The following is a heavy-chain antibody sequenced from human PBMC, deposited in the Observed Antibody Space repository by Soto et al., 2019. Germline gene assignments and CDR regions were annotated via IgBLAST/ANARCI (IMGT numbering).Heavy chain of an antibody. CDR2: INAGNGNT. D-gene: IGHD3-3*01. Sequence: QVQLVQSGAEVKKPGASVKVSCKASGYTFTSYAMHWVRQAPGQRLEWMGWINAGNGNTKYSQKFQGRVTITRDTSASTAYMELSSLRSEDTAVYYCARDRNTIFGVVTNGRGYMDVWAKGTTVTVSS. CDR3: ARDRNTIFGVVTNGRGYMDV. J-gene: IGHJ6*03. V-gene: IGHV1-3*01. CDR1: GYTFTSYA.